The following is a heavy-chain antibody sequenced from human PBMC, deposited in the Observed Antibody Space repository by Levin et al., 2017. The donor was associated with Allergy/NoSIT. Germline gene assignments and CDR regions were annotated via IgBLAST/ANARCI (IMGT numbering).Heavy chain of an antibody. CDR3: ARAYCSGLTCYAPLD. J-gene: IGHJ4*02. V-gene: IGHV3-30*14. D-gene: IGHD2-2*01. CDR2: ISYDGANK. Sequence: GESLKISCAASGFTFSGYAMYWVRQAPGRGLEWVAVISYDGANKEYADSVKGRFTISRDNSKNTLYLQMNSLRAEDTAVHYCARAYCSGLTCYAPLDWGQGTLVTVSS. CDR1: GFTFSGYA.